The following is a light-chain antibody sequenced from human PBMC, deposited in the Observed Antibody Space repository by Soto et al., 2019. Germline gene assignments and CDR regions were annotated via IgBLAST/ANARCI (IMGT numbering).Light chain of an antibody. V-gene: IGLV2-14*01. CDR1: SSDVGGYNY. J-gene: IGLJ2*01. CDR3: SSYTSSSTLVV. CDR2: NVS. Sequence: QSVLTQPASVSGSPGQSITISCTGTSSDVGGYNYVSWYQQHPGKPPKLMIYNVSNRPSGVSNRFSGSKSGNTASLTISGRQAEDEADYYCSSYTSSSTLVVFGGGTKLTVL.